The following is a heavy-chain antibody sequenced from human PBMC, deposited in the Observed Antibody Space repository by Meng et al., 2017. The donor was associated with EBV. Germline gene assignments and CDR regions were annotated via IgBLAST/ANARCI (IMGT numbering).Heavy chain of an antibody. CDR3: AHRRDEYSSSWYGWFDP. D-gene: IGHD6-13*01. Sequence: ITFEESGPTLVNPPQTLPLTCTFSWFSLSNRGVGVGWIRQPPGNALEWLALIYWDDDKRYSPSLKRRLTITKDTSKNQVVLTMTNMDPVDTATYYCAHRRDEYSSSWYGWFDPWGQGTLVTVSS. J-gene: IGHJ5*02. CDR2: IYWDDDK. V-gene: IGHV2-5*02. CDR1: WFSLSNRGVG.